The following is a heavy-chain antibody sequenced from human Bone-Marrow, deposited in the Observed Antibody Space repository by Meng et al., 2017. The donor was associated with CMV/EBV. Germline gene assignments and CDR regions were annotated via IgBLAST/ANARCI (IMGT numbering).Heavy chain of an antibody. Sequence: GESLKISCEASGFTFSKYWMSWVRQAPGKGLEWVANIKQDGSEKYYVDSVKGRFTISRDNAKNSLYLQMNSLRAEDTAVYDCARTYSLSSWERYFDYWGQGTLVTVSS. CDR3: ARTYSLSSWERYFDY. CDR2: IKQDGSEK. CDR1: GFTFSKYW. V-gene: IGHV3-7*01. D-gene: IGHD6-13*01. J-gene: IGHJ4*02.